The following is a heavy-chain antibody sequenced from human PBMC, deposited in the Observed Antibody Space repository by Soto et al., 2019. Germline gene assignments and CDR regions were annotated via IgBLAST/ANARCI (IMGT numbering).Heavy chain of an antibody. CDR3: ARVSDYGGNDAFDI. CDR1: GFTFSSYG. Sequence: PGGSLRLSCAASGFTFSSYGMHWVRQAPGKGLEWVAVIWYDGSNKYYADSVKGRFTISRDNSKNTLYLQMNSLRAEDTAVYYCARVSDYGGNDAFDIWGQGTMVTVSS. D-gene: IGHD4-17*01. CDR2: IWYDGSNK. J-gene: IGHJ3*02. V-gene: IGHV3-33*01.